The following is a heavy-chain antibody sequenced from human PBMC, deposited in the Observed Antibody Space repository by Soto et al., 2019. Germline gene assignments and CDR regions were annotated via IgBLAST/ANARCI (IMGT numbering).Heavy chain of an antibody. CDR2: IYYSGST. CDR3: ARVNNYYGSGSYKWFDP. Sequence: QVQLQESGPGLVKPSQTPSLTCTVSGGSISSGGYYWSWIRQHPGKGLEWIGYIYYSGSTYYNPSLKSRVTISVDTSKNQFSLKLSSVTAADTAVYYCARVNNYYGSGSYKWFDPWGQGTLVTVSS. D-gene: IGHD3-10*01. J-gene: IGHJ5*02. CDR1: GGSISSGGYY. V-gene: IGHV4-31*03.